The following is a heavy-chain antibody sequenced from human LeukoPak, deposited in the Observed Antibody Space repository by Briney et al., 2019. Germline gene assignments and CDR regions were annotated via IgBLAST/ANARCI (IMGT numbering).Heavy chain of an antibody. Sequence: GASVKVSCKASGYTFTSYYMHWVRQAPGQGLEWMGRINPNSGGTNYAQKFQGRVTMTRDTSISTAYMELSRLRSDDTAVYYCARAGIVVVPAAMLNYWGQGTLVTVSS. V-gene: IGHV1-2*06. D-gene: IGHD2-2*01. CDR3: ARAGIVVVPAAMLNY. J-gene: IGHJ4*02. CDR2: INPNSGGT. CDR1: GYTFTSYY.